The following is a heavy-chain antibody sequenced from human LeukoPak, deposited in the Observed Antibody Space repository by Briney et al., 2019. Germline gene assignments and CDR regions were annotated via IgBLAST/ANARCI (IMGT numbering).Heavy chain of an antibody. CDR3: AREGDGYKFDY. V-gene: IGHV1-46*01. CDR2: INPSGGST. D-gene: IGHD5-24*01. J-gene: IGHJ4*02. CDR1: GYTFTSYY. Sequence: VNVSCMPSGYTFTSYYMHWVRQAPGQRLEWIGIINPSGGSTSYAQKFQGRVTMTRDTSTSTVYMELSSLRSEDTAGYYCAREGDGYKFDYWGEGTVVRVPT.